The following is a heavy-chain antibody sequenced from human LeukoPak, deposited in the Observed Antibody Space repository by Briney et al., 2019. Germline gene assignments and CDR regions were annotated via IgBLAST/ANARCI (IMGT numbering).Heavy chain of an antibody. V-gene: IGHV3-7*01. D-gene: IGHD3-3*01. Sequence: GGSLRLSCVASGFSFSNSWMSWVRQAPDKGLEWVANIKQDGSEKYYVDSVKGRFTISRDNAKNSLYLEMSSLRAEDTAVYYCARETVFGVVIPTYYFDYWGQGTLVTVSS. CDR2: IKQDGSEK. J-gene: IGHJ4*02. CDR3: ARETVFGVVIPTYYFDY. CDR1: GFSFSNSW.